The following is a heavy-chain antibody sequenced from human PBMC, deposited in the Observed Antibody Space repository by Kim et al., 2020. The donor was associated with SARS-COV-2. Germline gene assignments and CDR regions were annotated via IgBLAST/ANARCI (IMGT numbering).Heavy chain of an antibody. Sequence: GRYLRLSCAASGFTFNTYGMHWVRQAPGKGLEWVAVISYDGSNKYYADSVKGRFTISRDNSKNTLYLQMNSLRIEDTAVYYCAKSFSGSYFGYDYWGQGTLVTVSS. CDR1: GFTFNTYG. V-gene: IGHV3-30*18. J-gene: IGHJ4*02. CDR2: ISYDGSNK. CDR3: AKSFSGSYFGYDY. D-gene: IGHD1-26*01.